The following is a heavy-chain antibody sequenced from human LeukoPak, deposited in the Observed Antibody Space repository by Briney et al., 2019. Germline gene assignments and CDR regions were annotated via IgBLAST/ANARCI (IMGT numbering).Heavy chain of an antibody. D-gene: IGHD6-13*01. V-gene: IGHV4-39*01. CDR3: ARHYGSSSWYVVFDYFDY. Sequence: SETLSLTCTVSGGSISSSSYYWGWIRQPPGKGLEWIGSIYYSGSTYYNPSLKSRVTISVDTSKNQFSLKLSSVTAADTAVYYFARHYGSSSWYVVFDYFDYWGQGTLVTVSS. CDR2: IYYSGST. J-gene: IGHJ4*02. CDR1: GGSISSSSYY.